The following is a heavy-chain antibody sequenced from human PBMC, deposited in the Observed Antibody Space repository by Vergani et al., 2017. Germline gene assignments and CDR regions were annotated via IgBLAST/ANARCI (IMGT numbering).Heavy chain of an antibody. CDR1: GYTFTNFG. CDR2: ISAYNVNT. V-gene: IGHV1-18*01. J-gene: IGHJ2*01. CDR3: ARDRHCSVSGSYWYFDL. Sequence: QVQLVQSGAEVKKPGASVKVSCKASGYTFTNFGLSWVRQAPGQGLEWMGWISAYNVNTNYAQKFQGRVTMTTDTPTSTASMLLRNLRSDDTAVYYCARDRHCSVSGSYWYFDLWGRGTLVTVSS. D-gene: IGHD3-10*01.